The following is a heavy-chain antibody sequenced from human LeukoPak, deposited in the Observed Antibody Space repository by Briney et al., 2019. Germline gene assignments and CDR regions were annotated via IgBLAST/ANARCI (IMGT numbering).Heavy chain of an antibody. CDR3: ARDSYYYGSGSYYGDDY. V-gene: IGHV3-48*03. Sequence: GGSLRLSCAASGFTFSSYEMNWVRQAPGKGLEWVSYISSSGSTIYYADSVKGRFTISRDNAKNSLYLQMNSLRAEDTAVYYCARDSYYYGSGSYYGDDYWGQGTLVTVSS. CDR2: ISSSGSTI. CDR1: GFTFSSYE. J-gene: IGHJ4*02. D-gene: IGHD3-10*01.